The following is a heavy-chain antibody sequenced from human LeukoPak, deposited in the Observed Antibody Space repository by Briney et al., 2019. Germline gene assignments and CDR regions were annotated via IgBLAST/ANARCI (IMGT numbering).Heavy chain of an antibody. CDR3: AKSYSSSWYWFDP. V-gene: IGHV3-48*03. J-gene: IGHJ5*02. Sequence: PGGSLRLSCAASGFTFSSYEMNWVRQAPGKGLEWVSYISSSGSTIYYADSVKGRFTISRDNAKNSLYLQMNSLRAEDTAVYYCAKSYSSSWYWFDPWGQGTLVTVSS. D-gene: IGHD6-13*01. CDR1: GFTFSSYE. CDR2: ISSSGSTI.